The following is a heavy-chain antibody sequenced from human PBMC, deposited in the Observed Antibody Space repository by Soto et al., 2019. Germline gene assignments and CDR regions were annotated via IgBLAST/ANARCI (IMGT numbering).Heavy chain of an antibody. CDR1: GFTFSSYA. D-gene: IGHD6-13*01. Sequence: EVQLLESGGGLVQPGGSLRLSCAASGFTFSSYAMYWVRQAPGKGLDWVSGISGSGGTTYYADSVKGRFTISRDNSKNTLFLQMNSLRAEDTAVYYCAREGQYSSSWYDFDYWGQGTLVTVSS. CDR3: AREGQYSSSWYDFDY. V-gene: IGHV3-23*01. J-gene: IGHJ4*02. CDR2: ISGSGGTT.